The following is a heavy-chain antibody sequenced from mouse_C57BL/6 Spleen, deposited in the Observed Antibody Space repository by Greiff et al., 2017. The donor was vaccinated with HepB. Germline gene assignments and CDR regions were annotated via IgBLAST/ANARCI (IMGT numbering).Heavy chain of an antibody. CDR1: GYTFTSYG. Sequence: QVQLQQSGAELARPGASVKLSCKASGYTFTSYGISWVKQRNGQGLEWIGEIYPRSGNTCYNEKFKGKATLTVDKSTSTAYMELRSLTSEDSAVYFCARENSSGNAMGYWGQGTSVTVAS. J-gene: IGHJ4*01. CDR3: ARENSSGNAMGY. V-gene: IGHV1-81*01. D-gene: IGHD3-2*02. CDR2: IYPRSGNT.